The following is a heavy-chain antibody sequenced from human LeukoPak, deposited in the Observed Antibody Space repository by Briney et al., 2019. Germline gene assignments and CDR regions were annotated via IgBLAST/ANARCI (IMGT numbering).Heavy chain of an antibody. CDR3: AKDRATQYSLDY. CDR1: GFTFSSNA. Sequence: GGSLRLSCAASGFTFSSNAMHWVRQAPGKGPEWVAFISYDGSNKYYADSVKGRFTISRDNSKNTLSLQMNSLRAEDTAVYYCAKDRATQYSLDYWGQGTLVTVSS. J-gene: IGHJ4*02. D-gene: IGHD2/OR15-2a*01. V-gene: IGHV3-30*18. CDR2: ISYDGSNK.